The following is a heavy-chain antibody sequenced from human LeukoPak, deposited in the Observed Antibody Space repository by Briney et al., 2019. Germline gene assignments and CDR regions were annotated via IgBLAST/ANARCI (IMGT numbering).Heavy chain of an antibody. CDR2: IIPIFDTA. V-gene: IGHV1-69*01. J-gene: IGHJ3*02. CDR1: GGTFSSYA. D-gene: IGHD6-6*01. CDR3: ARVDPLAARHAFDI. Sequence: SVKVSCKASGGTFSSYAISWVRQAPGQGLEWMGGIIPIFDTANYAQKFQGRVTITADESTSTAYMELSSLRSEDTAVYYCARVDPLAARHAFDIWGQGTMVTVSS.